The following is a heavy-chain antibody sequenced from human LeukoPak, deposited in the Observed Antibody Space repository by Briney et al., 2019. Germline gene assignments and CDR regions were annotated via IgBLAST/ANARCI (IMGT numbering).Heavy chain of an antibody. D-gene: IGHD5-24*01. V-gene: IGHV3-23*01. Sequence: GGSLRLSCAAAGFTFSTYGMTWVRQAPGKGLEWVSAIGGSGVSTYYADSVKGRFTISRDNSKNTLYLQMNSLRAEDTAVYYCAKDRWLQFRSFDYWGQGTLVTVSS. CDR2: IGGSGVST. J-gene: IGHJ4*02. CDR3: AKDRWLQFRSFDY. CDR1: GFTFSTYG.